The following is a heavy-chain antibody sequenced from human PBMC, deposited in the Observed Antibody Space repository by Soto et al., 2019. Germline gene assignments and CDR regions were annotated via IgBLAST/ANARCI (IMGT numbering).Heavy chain of an antibody. CDR2: INQGGSEA. J-gene: IGHJ4*02. CDR3: ERSSSTGKVDY. V-gene: IGHV3-7*03. CDR1: GFTFGIYW. Sequence: GGSLRLSCAASGFTFGIYWMSWVRQAPGKGLEWVANINQGGSEAYYVDSVEGRFAISRDNVQNTLYLQINSPRAEDTAMYYCERSSSTGKVDYWGQGTLVTVSS. D-gene: IGHD2-15*01.